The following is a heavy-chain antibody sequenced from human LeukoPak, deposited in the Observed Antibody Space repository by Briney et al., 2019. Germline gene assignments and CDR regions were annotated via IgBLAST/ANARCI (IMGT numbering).Heavy chain of an antibody. CDR1: GFTFYDYA. J-gene: IGHJ4*02. CDR2: IRWNSGSI. Sequence: GGSLRLSCAASGFTFYDYAMHWVRQAPGKGLEWVSGIRWNSGSIGYADSVKGRFTISRDNAKNSLYLQMNSLRAEDTALYYCAKDTPWYSWGQGTLVTVSS. CDR3: AKDTPWYS. V-gene: IGHV3-9*01. D-gene: IGHD2-15*01.